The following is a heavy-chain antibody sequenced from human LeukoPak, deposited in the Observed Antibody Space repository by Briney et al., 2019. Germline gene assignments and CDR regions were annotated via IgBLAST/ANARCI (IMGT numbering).Heavy chain of an antibody. D-gene: IGHD5-18*01. CDR2: IYYSGST. CDR3: ARHGRGYSYGKIDY. Sequence: SETPSLTCTVSGGSISSSSYYWGWIRQPPGKGLEWIGSIYYSGSTYYNPSLKSRVTISVDTSKNQFSLKLSSVTAADTAVYYCARHGRGYSYGKIDYWGQGTLVTVSS. J-gene: IGHJ4*02. V-gene: IGHV4-39*01. CDR1: GGSISSSSYY.